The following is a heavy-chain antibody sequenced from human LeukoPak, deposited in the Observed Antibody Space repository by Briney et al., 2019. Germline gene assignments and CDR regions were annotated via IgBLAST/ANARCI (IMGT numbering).Heavy chain of an antibody. Sequence: SGGPVRLSCGASGFTFSCYVMIEVRPAPGKGLEGVSAISDSGSSTYYADSVKGRFTISRDNYKNTLHLQMNSLSAEDTAVYYCAKDRVSNYVNWFGPWGQGTLVTVSS. V-gene: IGHV3-23*01. J-gene: IGHJ5*02. CDR1: GFTFSCYV. CDR3: AKDRVSNYVNWFGP. CDR2: ISDSGSST. D-gene: IGHD4-11*01.